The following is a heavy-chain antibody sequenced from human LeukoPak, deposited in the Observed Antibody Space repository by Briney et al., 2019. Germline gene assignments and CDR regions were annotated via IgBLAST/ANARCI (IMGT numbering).Heavy chain of an antibody. J-gene: IGHJ4*02. D-gene: IGHD1-1*01. Sequence: GGSLRLSCAVSGFPFTSYSMNWVRQAPGKGLEWVSYISASGSNIYYLDAVKGRFTVSRDNAMSSLFLQMDRPRAEDTAIYYCVRVKGTYFDFWGLGTLVTVSS. CDR1: GFPFTSYS. V-gene: IGHV3-48*01. CDR2: ISASGSNI. CDR3: VRVKGTYFDF.